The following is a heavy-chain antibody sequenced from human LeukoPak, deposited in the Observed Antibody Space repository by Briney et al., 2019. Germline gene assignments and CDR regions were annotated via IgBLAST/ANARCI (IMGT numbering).Heavy chain of an antibody. J-gene: IGHJ4*02. Sequence: GASVKVSCKASGYTFTSYAINWVRQAPGQGLEWMGWINTDIGNPTYAQGFTGRFVFSLDTSVSTAYLQISSLKAEDTAVYYCARGRGYCSSTSCYAGYYFDYWGQGTLVTVSS. CDR1: GYTFTSYA. CDR2: INTDIGNP. V-gene: IGHV7-4-1*02. CDR3: ARGRGYCSSTSCYAGYYFDY. D-gene: IGHD2-2*01.